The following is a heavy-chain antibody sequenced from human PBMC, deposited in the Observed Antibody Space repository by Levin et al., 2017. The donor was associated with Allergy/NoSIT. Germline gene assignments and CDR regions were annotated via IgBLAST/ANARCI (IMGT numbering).Heavy chain of an antibody. V-gene: IGHV3-53*01. Sequence: GGSLRLSCAASGLSVSSNYMSWVRQAPGKGLECVSILYTSGNTHHADSVKGRFTISRDNSKNTVYLQMNSLRVEDTAVYYCARGGSNSWLDYWGQGALVTVSS. CDR1: GLSVSSNY. CDR3: ARGGSNSWLDY. D-gene: IGHD6-13*01. CDR2: LYTSGNT. J-gene: IGHJ4*02.